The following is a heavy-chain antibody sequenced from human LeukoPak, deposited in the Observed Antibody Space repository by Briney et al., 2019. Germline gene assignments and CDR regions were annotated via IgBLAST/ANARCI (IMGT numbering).Heavy chain of an antibody. J-gene: IGHJ4*02. CDR3: ARESTRGISPDY. Sequence: GRSLRLSCATSGFTFSSYAMHWVRQAPGKGLEWVAVIWYDGNNIYYVDSVKGRFTISRDNSKNKLYLQMNSLRAEDTAVYYCARESTRGISPDYWGQGTLVTVSS. CDR2: IWYDGNNI. V-gene: IGHV3-33*01. CDR1: GFTFSSYA. D-gene: IGHD5/OR15-5a*01.